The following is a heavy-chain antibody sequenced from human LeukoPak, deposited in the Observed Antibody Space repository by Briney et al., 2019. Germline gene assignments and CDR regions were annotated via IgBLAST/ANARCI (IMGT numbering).Heavy chain of an antibody. CDR1: GLTFSYYW. CDR3: LSTSGP. J-gene: IGHJ5*02. Sequence: PGGSLRLSCAASGLTFSYYWMRWVRQAPGKGLEWVANIKEDGSEKYYVDSVRGRFTVSIDNAKNSLYLQMSSLRAEDTAVYYCLSTSGPWGQGTLVTVSS. D-gene: IGHD1-26*01. CDR2: IKEDGSEK. V-gene: IGHV3-7*01.